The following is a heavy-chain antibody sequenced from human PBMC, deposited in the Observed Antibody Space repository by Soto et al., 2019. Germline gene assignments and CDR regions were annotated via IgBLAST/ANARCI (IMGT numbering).Heavy chain of an antibody. Sequence: GGSLRLSCAASGFTVSSNYMSWVRQAPGKGLECVSVIYSGGSTYYADSVKCRFTISRHNSKNTLYLQMNSLRAEDTAVYYCARADRVPTTYDFWSGYYADWGQGTLVTVSS. D-gene: IGHD3-3*01. CDR3: ARADRVPTTYDFWSGYYAD. J-gene: IGHJ4*02. CDR1: GFTVSSNY. V-gene: IGHV3-66*01. CDR2: IYSGGST.